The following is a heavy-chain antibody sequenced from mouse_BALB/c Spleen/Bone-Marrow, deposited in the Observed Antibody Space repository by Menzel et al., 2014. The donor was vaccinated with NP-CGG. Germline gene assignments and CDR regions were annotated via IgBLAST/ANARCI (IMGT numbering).Heavy chain of an antibody. Sequence: VQLQQSGAELVKPGASVKLSCTASGFNIKDTYIHWVKRRPEQGLEWIGRIDPENGNIKYDPKFQVKATITADTSSNPAFLQLSSLTPEKTAVYYCARRGFGLWGQGASRTVSS. J-gene: IGHJ2*02. V-gene: IGHV14-3*02. CDR1: GFNIKDTY. CDR2: IDPENGNI. CDR3: ARRGFGL. D-gene: IGHD2-2*01.